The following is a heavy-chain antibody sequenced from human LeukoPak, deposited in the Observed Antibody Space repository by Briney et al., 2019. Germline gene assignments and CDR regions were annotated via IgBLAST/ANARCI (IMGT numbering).Heavy chain of an antibody. CDR1: GGSISSGDYY. J-gene: IGHJ6*03. Sequence: SQTLSLTCTVSGGSISSGDYYWSWIRQPPGKGLEWIGYIYYSGSTYYNPSLKSRATISVDTSKNQFSLKLSSVTAADTAVYYCARSAYYYDSRRGDYYYMDVWGKGTTVTVSS. D-gene: IGHD3-22*01. V-gene: IGHV4-30-4*08. CDR3: ARSAYYYDSRRGDYYYMDV. CDR2: IYYSGST.